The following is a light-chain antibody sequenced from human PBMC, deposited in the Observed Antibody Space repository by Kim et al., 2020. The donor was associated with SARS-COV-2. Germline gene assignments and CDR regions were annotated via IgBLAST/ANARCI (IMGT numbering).Light chain of an antibody. V-gene: IGLV2-23*02. CDR3: CSYAGSSTFWV. Sequence: QSALTQPASVSGSPGQSITISCTGTSSDVGSYNLVSWYQQHPGKAPKLMIYEVNKRPSGVSNRFSGSKSDNTASLTISGLQAEDETDYYCCSYAGSSTFWVFGGGTKLTVL. J-gene: IGLJ3*02. CDR2: EVN. CDR1: SSDVGSYNL.